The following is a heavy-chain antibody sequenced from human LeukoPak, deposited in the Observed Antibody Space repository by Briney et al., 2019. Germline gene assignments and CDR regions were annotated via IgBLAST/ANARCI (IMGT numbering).Heavy chain of an antibody. CDR3: ATDSYGSGSYYTAYFDY. V-gene: IGHV1-69*13. Sequence: SVKVSCKASGGTFSSYAISWVRQAPGQGLEWMGGIIPIFGTANYAQKFQGRVTITADESTSTAYMELSSLRSEDTAVYYCATDSYGSGSYYTAYFDYWGQGTLVTVSS. CDR2: IIPIFGTA. D-gene: IGHD3-10*01. J-gene: IGHJ4*02. CDR1: GGTFSSYA.